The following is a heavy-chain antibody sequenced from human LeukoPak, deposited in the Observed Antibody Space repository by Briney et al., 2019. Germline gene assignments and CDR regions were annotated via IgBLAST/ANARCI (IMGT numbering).Heavy chain of an antibody. CDR1: GFTFSSYG. CDR3: AKDPARIAVAVRYFDY. Sequence: GGSLRLSCAASGFTFSSYGMHWVRQAPGKGLEWVAVISYDGSNKYYADSVKGRFTISRDNSENTLYLQMNSLRAEDTAVYYCAKDPARIAVAVRYFDYWGQGTLVTVSS. CDR2: ISYDGSNK. D-gene: IGHD6-19*01. V-gene: IGHV3-30*18. J-gene: IGHJ4*02.